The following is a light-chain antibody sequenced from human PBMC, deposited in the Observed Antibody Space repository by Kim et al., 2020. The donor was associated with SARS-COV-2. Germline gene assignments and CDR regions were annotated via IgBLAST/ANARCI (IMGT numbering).Light chain of an antibody. CDR1: PGLTSNH. CDR3: KVYGSSPLIT. J-gene: IGKJ5*01. CDR2: AAA. V-gene: IGKV3-20*01. Sequence: PGERTTLSCRASPGLTSNHVAWNRHRPGQGTRLVTYAAASRARGVPYRSGASGAGTDLTLTITTVESGVMAVYYCKVYGSSPLITFGKGTRLEIK.